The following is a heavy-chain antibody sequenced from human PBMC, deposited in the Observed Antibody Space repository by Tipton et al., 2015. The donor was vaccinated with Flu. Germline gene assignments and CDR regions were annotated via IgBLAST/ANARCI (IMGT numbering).Heavy chain of an antibody. V-gene: IGHV4-59*01. J-gene: IGHJ3*02. CDR1: GGSISTYY. CDR2: IYYSGST. Sequence: TLSLTCTVSGGSISTYYWSWIRQPPGKGLEWIGYIYYSGSTNYNPSLKSRVTISVDTSKNQFSLKLSSVTAADTAVYYCARGLRDGYNPHDAFDIWGQGTMGTVSS. D-gene: IGHD5-24*01. CDR3: ARGLRDGYNPHDAFDI.